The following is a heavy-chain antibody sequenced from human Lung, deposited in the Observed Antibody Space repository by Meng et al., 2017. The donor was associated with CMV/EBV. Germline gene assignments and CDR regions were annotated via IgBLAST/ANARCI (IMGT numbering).Heavy chain of an antibody. Sequence: QVLLVPCGAEVKKPGASVKVSCKASGYTFTSYGISWVRQAPGQGLEWMGWISAYNGNTNYAQKLQGRITMTTDTSTSTAYMELRSLRSDDTAVYYCAASSSSWYQNWFDPWGQGTLVTVSS. CDR2: ISAYNGNT. J-gene: IGHJ5*02. CDR3: AASSSSWYQNWFDP. CDR1: GYTFTSYG. D-gene: IGHD6-13*01. V-gene: IGHV1-18*01.